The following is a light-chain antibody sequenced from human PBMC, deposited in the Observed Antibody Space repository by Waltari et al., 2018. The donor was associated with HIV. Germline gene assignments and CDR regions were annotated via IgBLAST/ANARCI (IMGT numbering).Light chain of an antibody. CDR3: QAWGSGSGV. V-gene: IGLV4-69*01. CDR1: SGHTNYA. Sequence: QLGLTQSPSASASLGASVRLTCTLSSGHTNYAIAWHQQRPEKGPRFLMRLNSSGVPTKGGRIPDCFAASSSWAALYLTSSRRQSEAGSDCCCQAWGSGSGVFGGGTTLTVL. J-gene: IGLJ2*01. CDR2: LNSSGVP.